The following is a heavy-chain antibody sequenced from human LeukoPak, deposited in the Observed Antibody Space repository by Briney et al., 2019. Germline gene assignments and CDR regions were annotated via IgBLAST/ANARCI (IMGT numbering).Heavy chain of an antibody. Sequence: GGSLRLSCAASGFTFSSFGMSWVRQAPGKGLEWVAVISYDGSNKHYADSVKGRFTISRDNSRNTLYLQMNSLRTEDTAVYFCARDNTVASAKYYFDFWGQGTLVTVSS. CDR1: GFTFSSFG. D-gene: IGHD6-13*01. CDR2: ISYDGSNK. J-gene: IGHJ4*02. CDR3: ARDNTVASAKYYFDF. V-gene: IGHV3-30*03.